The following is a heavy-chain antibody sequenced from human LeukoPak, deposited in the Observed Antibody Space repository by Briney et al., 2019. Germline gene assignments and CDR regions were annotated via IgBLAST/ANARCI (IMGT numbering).Heavy chain of an antibody. Sequence: SVKVSCKASGYTFSSYYVHWVRQAPGQGLEWMGIINPSGGTTSYAQKFQGRVTMTRDTSASTIYMELSSLRSDDTAVYYCARGDYSSSSGPFDYWGQGTLVTVSS. CDR2: INPSGGTT. V-gene: IGHV1-46*01. D-gene: IGHD6-6*01. CDR3: ARGDYSSSSGPFDY. J-gene: IGHJ4*02. CDR1: GYTFSSYY.